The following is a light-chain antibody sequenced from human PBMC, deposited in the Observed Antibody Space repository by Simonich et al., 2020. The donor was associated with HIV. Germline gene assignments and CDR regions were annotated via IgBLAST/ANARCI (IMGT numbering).Light chain of an antibody. J-gene: IGKJ5*01. CDR3: QQSYSTPIA. Sequence: DIQMTQSPSSLSASIGARVTITCRASQRISNSLNWYQQKEGKAPKLLIYAASSLQSGVPSKFSGSGSGTDFTLTISSLQPEDFGTYYCQQSYSTPIAFGQGTRLEIK. CDR2: AAS. CDR1: QRISNS. V-gene: IGKV1-39*01.